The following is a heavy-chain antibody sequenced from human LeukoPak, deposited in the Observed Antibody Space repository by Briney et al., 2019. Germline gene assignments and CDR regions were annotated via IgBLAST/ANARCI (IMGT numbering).Heavy chain of an antibody. Sequence: PGGSLRLSCAASGFTLSSYGMHWIRQAPGKGLEWVAVISYDGSNKYYADSVKGRFTISRDNSKNTLYLQMNSLRAEDTAVYYCAKDFSPDYDILTGYGDYWGQGTLVTVSS. V-gene: IGHV3-30*18. CDR1: GFTLSSYG. CDR2: ISYDGSNK. CDR3: AKDFSPDYDILTGYGDY. D-gene: IGHD3-9*01. J-gene: IGHJ4*02.